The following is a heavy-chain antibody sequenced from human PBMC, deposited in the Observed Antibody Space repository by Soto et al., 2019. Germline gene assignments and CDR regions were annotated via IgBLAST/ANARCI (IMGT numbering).Heavy chain of an antibody. CDR3: ARSYSSSSPLVFDP. Sequence: QVQLQQWGAGLLKPSETLSLTCAVYGGSFSGYYWSWIRQPPGKGLEWIGEINHSGSTNYNPSLKSRVTISVDTSKHQFSLKLSSVPAAYTAVYYCARSYSSSSPLVFDPWGQGTLVTVSS. CDR1: GGSFSGYY. V-gene: IGHV4-34*01. CDR2: INHSGST. J-gene: IGHJ5*02. D-gene: IGHD6-6*01.